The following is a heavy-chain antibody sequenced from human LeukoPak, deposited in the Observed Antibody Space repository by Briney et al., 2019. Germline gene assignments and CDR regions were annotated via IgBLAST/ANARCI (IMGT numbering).Heavy chain of an antibody. Sequence: ASVKVSCKASGYTFTGYYMHLVRQAPGQGLEWMGWINPNSGGTNYAQKFQGRVTMTRDTSISTAYMELSRLRSDDTAVYYCATGKMTTLLRVRQTASDYWGQGTLVTVSS. CDR3: ATGKMTTLLRVRQTASDY. CDR1: GYTFTGYY. D-gene: IGHD4-11*01. CDR2: INPNSGGT. J-gene: IGHJ4*02. V-gene: IGHV1-2*02.